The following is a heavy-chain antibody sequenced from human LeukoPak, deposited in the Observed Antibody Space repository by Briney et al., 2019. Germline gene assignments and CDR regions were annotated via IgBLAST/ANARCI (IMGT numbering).Heavy chain of an antibody. D-gene: IGHD3-22*01. CDR3: ARRSYYDTSGYYHYFDY. CDR1: GYSFSSYW. V-gene: IGHV5-51*01. Sequence: GESLKISCKGSGYSFSSYWIGWVRQMPGKGLEWMGIIYPGDSDTRYSPSFQGQVTISADKSTSTAYLQWSSLKASDTAMYYCARRSYYDTSGYYHYFDYWGQGILVTVSS. CDR2: IYPGDSDT. J-gene: IGHJ4*02.